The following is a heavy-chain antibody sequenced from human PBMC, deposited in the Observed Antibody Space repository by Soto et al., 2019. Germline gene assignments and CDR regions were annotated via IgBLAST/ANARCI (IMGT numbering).Heavy chain of an antibody. J-gene: IGHJ4*02. CDR2: IYYSGST. CDR1: GGSISSYY. D-gene: IGHD5-12*01. CDR3: ARAPYDSGDLDY. Sequence: FGTLSLTCTVSGGSISSYYWSWIRQPPGKGLEWIGYIYYSGSTNYNPSLKSRVTISVDTSKNQFSLKLSSVTAADTAVYYCARAPYDSGDLDYWGQGTLVTVSS. V-gene: IGHV4-59*01.